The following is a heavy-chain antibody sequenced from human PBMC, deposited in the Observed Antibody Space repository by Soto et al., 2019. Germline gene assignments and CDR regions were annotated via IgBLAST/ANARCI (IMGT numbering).Heavy chain of an antibody. D-gene: IGHD1-7*01. Sequence: QVQLQESGPGLVKPSQTLSLTCTVSGGSITSSGYYWSWIRQHPGKGLEWIGYIYYNGRTYYNPSLKRRVSISLDTARNQFSLKLSSVTAADTAVYYCVRDLRGGTTFDYWGQGTQVTVSS. J-gene: IGHJ4*02. V-gene: IGHV4-31*03. CDR2: IYYNGRT. CDR1: GGSITSSGYY. CDR3: VRDLRGGTTFDY.